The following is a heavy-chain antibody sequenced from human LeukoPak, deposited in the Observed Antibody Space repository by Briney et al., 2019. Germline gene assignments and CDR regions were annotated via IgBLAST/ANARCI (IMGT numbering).Heavy chain of an antibody. Sequence: GRSLRLSCAASGFTLSSYDMHWVRQATGKGLEWVSAIGTAGDTYYPGSVKGRFTISRENAKNSLYLQMNSLRAEDTAVYYCARGRLGDGYNPPYYYYGMDVWGQGTTVTVSS. D-gene: IGHD5-24*01. CDR1: GFTLSSYD. CDR3: ARGRLGDGYNPPYYYYGMDV. CDR2: IGTAGDT. V-gene: IGHV3-13*01. J-gene: IGHJ6*02.